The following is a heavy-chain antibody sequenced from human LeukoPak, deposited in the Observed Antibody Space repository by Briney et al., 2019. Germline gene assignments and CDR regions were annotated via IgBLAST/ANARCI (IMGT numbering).Heavy chain of an antibody. CDR1: GGSISSSNW. V-gene: IGHV4-4*02. D-gene: IGHD2-2*01. CDR3: ARHSIVYCSSTSCYAFDI. CDR2: IYHSGST. Sequence: PSGTLSLTCAVSGGSISSSNWWSWVRQPPGKGLEWIGEIYHSGSTNYNPSLKSRVTISVDTSKNQFSLKLSSVTAADTAVYYCARHSIVYCSSTSCYAFDIWGQGTMVTVSS. J-gene: IGHJ3*02.